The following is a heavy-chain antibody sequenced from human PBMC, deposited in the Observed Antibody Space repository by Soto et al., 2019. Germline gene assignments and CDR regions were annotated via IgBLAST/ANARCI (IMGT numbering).Heavy chain of an antibody. CDR3: ARDQLDGTWFDP. V-gene: IGHV4-30-2*01. CDR1: GGSISSGGYS. CDR2: IYHSGST. D-gene: IGHD1-1*01. J-gene: IGHJ5*02. Sequence: QLHLQESGSGLVRPSQTLSLTCVVSGGSISSGGYSWNWIRQPPGKGLEWIGYIYHSGSTLYNPSLKSRVTISVDKSKNQSSLKLTAVTAADTAVYYCARDQLDGTWFDPWGQGTLVTVSS.